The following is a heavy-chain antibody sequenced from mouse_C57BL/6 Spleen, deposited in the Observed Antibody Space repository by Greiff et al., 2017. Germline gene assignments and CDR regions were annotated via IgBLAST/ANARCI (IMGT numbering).Heavy chain of an antibody. Sequence: QVQLQQPGTELVKPGASVKLSCKASGYTFTSYWMHWVKQRPGQGLEWIGNINPSNGGTNYNEKFKSKATLTVDKSSSTAYMQLSSLTSEDSAVYYCARGGYYDYFYWYFDGWGTGTTVTVSS. CDR1: GYTFTSYW. V-gene: IGHV1-53*01. CDR2: INPSNGGT. CDR3: ARGGYYDYFYWYFDG. D-gene: IGHD2-4*01. J-gene: IGHJ1*03.